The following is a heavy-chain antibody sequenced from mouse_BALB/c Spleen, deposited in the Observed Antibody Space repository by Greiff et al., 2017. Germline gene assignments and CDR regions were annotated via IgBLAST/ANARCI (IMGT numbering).Heavy chain of an antibody. CDR2: ISDGGSYT. CDR1: GFTFSDYY. CDR3: ARDGGLRDYYAMDY. Sequence: EVKLMESGGGLVKPGGSLKLSCAASGFTFSDYYMYWVRQTPEKRLEWVATISDGGSYTYYPDSVKGRFTISRDNAKNNLYLQMSSLKSEDTAMYYCARDGGLRDYYAMDYWGQGTSVTVSS. V-gene: IGHV5-4*02. J-gene: IGHJ4*01. D-gene: IGHD3-3*01.